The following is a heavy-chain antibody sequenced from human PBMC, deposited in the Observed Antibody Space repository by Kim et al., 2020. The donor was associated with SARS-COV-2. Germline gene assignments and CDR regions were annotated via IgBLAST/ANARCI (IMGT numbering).Heavy chain of an antibody. Sequence: SGSTNHNPTLKSRVAISVDSSKNQFSLELSSVTAADTAVYYCGLARGVPNWGQGTLVTVSS. CDR3: GLARGVPN. J-gene: IGHJ4*02. V-gene: IGHV4-34*01. CDR2: SGST. D-gene: IGHD2-8*01.